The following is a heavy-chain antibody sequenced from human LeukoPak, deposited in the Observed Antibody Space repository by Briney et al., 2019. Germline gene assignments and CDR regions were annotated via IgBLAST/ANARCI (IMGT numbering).Heavy chain of an antibody. V-gene: IGHV4-38-2*02. CDR3: ARGRWLVPANWFDP. CDR1: GYSISSGYY. CDR2: IYHSGST. Sequence: SETLSLTCTVSGYSISSGYYWGWTRQPPGKGLEWIGSIYHSGSTYYNPSLKSRVTISVDTSKNQFSLKLSSVTAADTAVYYCARGRWLVPANWFDPWGQGTLVTVSS. J-gene: IGHJ5*02. D-gene: IGHD6-19*01.